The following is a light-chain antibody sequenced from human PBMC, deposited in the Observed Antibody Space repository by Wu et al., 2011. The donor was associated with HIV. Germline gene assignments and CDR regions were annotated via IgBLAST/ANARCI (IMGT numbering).Light chain of an antibody. CDR3: QQNNNWPLT. Sequence: EIVLTQSPDTLSLSPGESATLSCRASQTVDDPYLAWYQQRPGQAPSLVIYGASNRATDIPARFSGSGSGTDFTLTISSLEPEDLAIYYCQQNNNWPLTFGQGTRL. CDR2: GAS. V-gene: IGKV3-11*01. J-gene: IGKJ5*01. CDR1: QTVDDPY.